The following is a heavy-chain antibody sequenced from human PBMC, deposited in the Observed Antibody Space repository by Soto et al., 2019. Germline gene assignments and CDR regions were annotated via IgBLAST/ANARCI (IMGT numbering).Heavy chain of an antibody. J-gene: IGHJ3*02. D-gene: IGHD6-25*01. CDR2: IYYSGST. CDR1: GGSISSGDYY. V-gene: IGHV4-61*08. Sequence: SETLSLTCTVSGGSISSGDYYWSWVRQPPGKGLEWIGYIYYSGSTNYNPSLKSRVTISVDTSKNQFSLKLSSVTAADTAVYYCARAPGDSSVCQDAFDTWGQRTMVTVSS. CDR3: ARAPGDSSVCQDAFDT.